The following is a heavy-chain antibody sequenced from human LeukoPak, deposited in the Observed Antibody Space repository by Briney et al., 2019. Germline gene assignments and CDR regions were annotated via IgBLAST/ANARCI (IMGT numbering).Heavy chain of an antibody. D-gene: IGHD5-18*01. V-gene: IGHV4-39*01. CDR3: ARRAGYSYGNYYYYYMDV. J-gene: IGHJ6*03. CDR1: GGSISSSNYY. CDR2: IDNSGYT. Sequence: SETLSLTCTVSGGSISSSNYYWGWIRQPPGQGLEWIGSIDNSGYTYKNPSVESRVTISVDRSKNQFSLKLSSVTAADTAVYYCARRAGYSYGNYYYYYMDVWGKGTTVTISS.